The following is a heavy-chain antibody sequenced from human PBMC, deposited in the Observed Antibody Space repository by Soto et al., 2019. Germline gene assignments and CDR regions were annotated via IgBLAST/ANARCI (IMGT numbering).Heavy chain of an antibody. J-gene: IGHJ4*02. CDR1: GDSIGTGGYY. CDR2: IHYSGNT. V-gene: IGHV4-31*01. D-gene: IGHD3-22*01. Sequence: QVQLQESGPGLVKPSQTLSLTCTVSGDSIGTGGYYWDWIRQHPGKGPEWIGYIHYSGNTYYNPPLKSLLTISLATSKNLFSLHLSSVTAADTAVYYCATNHDDISGRTPLLFDSWGQGTLVTVSS. CDR3: ATNHDDISGRTPLLFDS.